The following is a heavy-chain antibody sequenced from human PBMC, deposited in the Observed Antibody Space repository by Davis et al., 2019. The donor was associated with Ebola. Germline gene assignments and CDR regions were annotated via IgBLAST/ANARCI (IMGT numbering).Heavy chain of an antibody. CDR1: GGSISSSSYY. J-gene: IGHJ6*02. V-gene: IGHV4-61*05. D-gene: IGHD5-18*01. Sequence: PSETLSLTCTVSGGSISSSSYYWSWIRQPPGKGLEWIGYIYYSGSTNYNPSLKSRVTISVDTSKNQFSLKLSSVTAADTAVYYCARADTAMVTIPYYGMDVWGQGTTVTVSS. CDR3: ARADTAMVTIPYYGMDV. CDR2: IYYSGST.